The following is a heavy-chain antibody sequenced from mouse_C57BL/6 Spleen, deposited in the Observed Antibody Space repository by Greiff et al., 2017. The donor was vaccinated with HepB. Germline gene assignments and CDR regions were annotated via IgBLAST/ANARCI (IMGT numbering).Heavy chain of an antibody. V-gene: IGHV5-17*01. D-gene: IGHD4-1*01. J-gene: IGHJ4*01. CDR3: AKTGTEGDAMDY. CDR1: GFTFSDYG. Sequence: DVQLVESGGGLVKPGGSLKLSCAASGFTFSDYGMHWVRQAPEKGLEWVAYISSGSSTIYYADTVKGRFTISRDNAKNTLFLQMTSLRSEDTAMYYCAKTGTEGDAMDYWGQGTSVTVSS. CDR2: ISSGSSTI.